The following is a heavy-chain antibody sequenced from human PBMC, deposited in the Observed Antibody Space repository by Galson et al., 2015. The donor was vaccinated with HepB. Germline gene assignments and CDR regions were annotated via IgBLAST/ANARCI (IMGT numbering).Heavy chain of an antibody. Sequence: SLRLSCASSGFTFSSYGMRRLRQAPGKGLEWVAVLWYDGSNKYYADAVKGRFTISRDNSKNTLYLQMNSLRAEDTAVYYCARGGSNYWYVLALGYWGQGTLVTVSS. D-gene: IGHD2-15*01. CDR3: ARGGSNYWYVLALGY. CDR2: LWYDGSNK. J-gene: IGHJ4*02. V-gene: IGHV3-33*08. CDR1: GFTFSSYG.